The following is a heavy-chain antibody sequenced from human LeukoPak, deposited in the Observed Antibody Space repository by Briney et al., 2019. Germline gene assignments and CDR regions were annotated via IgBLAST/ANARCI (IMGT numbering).Heavy chain of an antibody. CDR2: ISSSSSYI. Sequence: GGSLGLSCAASGFTFSSYSMNWVRQAPGKGLEWVSSISSSSSYIYYADSVKGRFTISRDNAKNSLYLQMNSLRAEDTAVYYCARGGYGDYLLYYWGQGTLVTVSS. CDR1: GFTFSSYS. V-gene: IGHV3-21*01. D-gene: IGHD4-17*01. J-gene: IGHJ4*02. CDR3: ARGGYGDYLLYY.